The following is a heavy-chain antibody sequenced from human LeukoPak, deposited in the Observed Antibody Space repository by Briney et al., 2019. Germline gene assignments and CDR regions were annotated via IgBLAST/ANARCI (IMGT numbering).Heavy chain of an antibody. CDR3: AKCGNSGCHLIDY. V-gene: IGHV3-23*01. D-gene: IGHD5-12*01. CDR1: GFTFSNAW. Sequence: GGSLRLSCAASGFTFSNAWMSWVRQAPGKGLEWVSAISGRTGGTYYADSVKGRFTISRDNSKSTLYLQMDSLRAGDTAVYYCAKCGNSGCHLIDYWGQGTLVTVSS. CDR2: ISGRTGGT. J-gene: IGHJ4*02.